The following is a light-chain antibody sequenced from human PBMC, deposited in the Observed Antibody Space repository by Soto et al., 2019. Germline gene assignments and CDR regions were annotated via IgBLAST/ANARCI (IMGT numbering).Light chain of an antibody. Sequence: DIHMTHSPSTLSSWLGDRVTITCRASQSISNWLAWYQQKPGKAPKLLIYDVSSLESGVPSRFSGSGSGTEFTLTISSLQTDDVATYYCQQSNSFWTFGQGTKVDI. CDR2: DVS. CDR1: QSISNW. V-gene: IGKV1-5*01. J-gene: IGKJ1*01. CDR3: QQSNSFWT.